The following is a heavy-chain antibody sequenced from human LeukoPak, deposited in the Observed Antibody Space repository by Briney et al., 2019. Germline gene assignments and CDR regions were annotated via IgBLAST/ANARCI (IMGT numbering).Heavy chain of an antibody. CDR2: FYYSGST. V-gene: IGHV4-59*01. D-gene: IGHD6-19*01. CDR3: ARSDSSAWYPYNAYGLDV. CDR1: GGSISSYY. Sequence: PSETLSLTCTVSGGSISSYYWSWIRQPPGKGLEWFGYFYYSGSTNYNPSLKSRVTISIDTSKNLFSLKVRSVAAADPAVYYCARSDSSAWYPYNAYGLDVWGQGTTVSVSS. J-gene: IGHJ6*02.